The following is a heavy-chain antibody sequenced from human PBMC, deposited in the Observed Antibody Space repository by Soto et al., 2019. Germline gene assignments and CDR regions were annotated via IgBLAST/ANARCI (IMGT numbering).Heavy chain of an antibody. CDR1: GGTFSSYA. D-gene: IGHD6-19*01. CDR2: INPSGGST. V-gene: IGHV1-46*01. Sequence: ASVKVSCKASGGTFSSYAISWVRQAPGQGLEWMGGINPSGGSTSYAQKFQGRVTMTRDTSTSTVYMELSSLRSEDTAVYYCARDGRSSYSSAWYYFDYWGQGTLVTVSS. CDR3: ARDGRSSYSSAWYYFDY. J-gene: IGHJ4*02.